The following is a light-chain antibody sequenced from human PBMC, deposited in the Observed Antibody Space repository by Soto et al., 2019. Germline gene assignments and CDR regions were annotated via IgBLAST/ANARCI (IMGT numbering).Light chain of an antibody. CDR3: QQYNNWPRET. CDR2: GAS. CDR1: QSVSSN. J-gene: IGKJ1*01. V-gene: IGKV3-15*01. Sequence: EIVMTQSPATLSVSPGERATLSCRASQSVSSNLAWYQQKPGQAPRLLIYGASTRATGIPARFSGSGYGTEFTLTIGSLQYEAFAVYYCQQYNNWPRETFGQGTKVEIK.